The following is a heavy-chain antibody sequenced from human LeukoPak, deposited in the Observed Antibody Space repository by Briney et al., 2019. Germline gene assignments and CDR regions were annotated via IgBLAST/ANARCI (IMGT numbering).Heavy chain of an antibody. CDR2: IIPIFGTA. CDR3: ARAPTRYYYDSSGYHYGMDV. J-gene: IGHJ6*02. V-gene: IGHV1-69*13. CDR1: GGTFSSYA. Sequence: SVKVSWKASGGTFSSYAISWVRQAPGQGLEWMGGIIPIFGTANYAQKFQGRVTITADESTSTAYMELSSLRSEDTAVYYCARAPTRYYYDSSGYHYGMDVWGQGTTVTVSS. D-gene: IGHD3-22*01.